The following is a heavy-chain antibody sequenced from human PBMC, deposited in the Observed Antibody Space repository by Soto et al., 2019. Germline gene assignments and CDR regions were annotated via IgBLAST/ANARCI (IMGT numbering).Heavy chain of an antibody. CDR3: ARGAGQRNYDFWSGYDYYYYMDV. Sequence: ASVKVSCKASGYTFTSYGISWVRQAPGQGLEWMGWISAYNGNTNYAQKLQGRVTMTTDTSTSTAYMELRSLRSDDTAVYYCARGAGQRNYDFWSGYDYYYYMDVWGKGTTVTVSS. J-gene: IGHJ6*03. CDR1: GYTFTSYG. D-gene: IGHD3-3*01. V-gene: IGHV1-18*01. CDR2: ISAYNGNT.